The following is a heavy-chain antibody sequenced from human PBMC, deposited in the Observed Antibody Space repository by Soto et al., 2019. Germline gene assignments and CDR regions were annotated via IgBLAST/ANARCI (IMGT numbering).Heavy chain of an antibody. CDR3: ARNRYGMHV. Sequence: TLSLTCTVSGGSISGDHYWSWTRQPPGKGLEWIGYIYSSGSTYYKPSLKSRVSISVDTSKKQFYMKLNSVTAADTAVYYCARNRYGMHVWGQGTTVTVSS. CDR1: GGSISGDHY. J-gene: IGHJ6*02. V-gene: IGHV4-30-4*01. CDR2: IYSSGST.